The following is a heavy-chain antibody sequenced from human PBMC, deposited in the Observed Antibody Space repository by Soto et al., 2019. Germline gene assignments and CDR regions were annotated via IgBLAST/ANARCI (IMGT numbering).Heavy chain of an antibody. D-gene: IGHD3-10*01. J-gene: IGHJ6*02. CDR3: ARGPYGSGGYYRNYYYYGMDV. CDR2: IIPIFGTA. Sequence: QVQLVQSGAEVKKPGSSVKVSCKASGGTFSSYAISWVRQAPGQGLEWMGGIIPIFGTANYAQKFQGRVTITADESTSTVYMGLSSLGSEDTAVYYCARGPYGSGGYYRNYYYYGMDVWGQGTTVTVSS. CDR1: GGTFSSYA. V-gene: IGHV1-69*01.